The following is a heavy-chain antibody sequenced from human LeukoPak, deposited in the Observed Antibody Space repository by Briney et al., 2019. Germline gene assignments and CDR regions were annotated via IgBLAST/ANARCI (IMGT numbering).Heavy chain of an antibody. Sequence: GGSLRLSCAASGFTFSRYWMSWVRQAPGKGLEWVANIKQDGSEKYYVDSVKGRFTISRDNAKNSLYLQMNSLRAEDTAVYYCAREEGSGWYLDYWGQGTLVTVSS. V-gene: IGHV3-7*01. CDR3: AREEGSGWYLDY. J-gene: IGHJ4*02. CDR1: GFTFSRYW. D-gene: IGHD6-19*01. CDR2: IKQDGSEK.